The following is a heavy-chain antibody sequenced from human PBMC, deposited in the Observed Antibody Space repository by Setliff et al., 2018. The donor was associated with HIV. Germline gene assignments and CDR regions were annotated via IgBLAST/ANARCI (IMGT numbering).Heavy chain of an antibody. CDR2: ISFAGHI. Sequence: PSETLSLTCSVSGASIRSDRMYWSWIRRPPGQRLEWIGFISFAGHINYNPSLSSRVTVSRDTSRNQFSMTLTSVTAADTAVYYCARSFGWGAFNVWGQGTVV. D-gene: IGHD6-19*01. CDR3: ARSFGWGAFNV. J-gene: IGHJ3*01. V-gene: IGHV4-61*01. CDR1: GASIRSDRMY.